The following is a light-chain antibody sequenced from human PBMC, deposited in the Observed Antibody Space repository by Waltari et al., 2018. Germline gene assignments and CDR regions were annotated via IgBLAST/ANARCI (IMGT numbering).Light chain of an antibody. V-gene: IGKV1-9*01. CDR2: AAS. Sequence: IQLTQSPSSLSASVRDRVTITCRASQGISSSLVWYQQRPGKAPKLLIYAASTLQSGVPSRFSGSGSGTDFTLTISSLQPEDFATYYCQQLDTYPLTFGGGTKVEIK. J-gene: IGKJ4*01. CDR3: QQLDTYPLT. CDR1: QGISSS.